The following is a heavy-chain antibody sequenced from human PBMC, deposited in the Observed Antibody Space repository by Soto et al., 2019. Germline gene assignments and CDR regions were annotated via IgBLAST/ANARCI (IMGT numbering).Heavy chain of an antibody. Sequence: QVQLVQSGAEVKKPGASVKVSCKASGYTFTSYYMHWVRQAPGQGLEWMGIINPSGGSTSYAQKFQSRXTMXRXKSTSTVYMELSSLRAEDTAVYCGARVVGCGEPRDYWGQGTLVTVSS. CDR2: INPSGGST. D-gene: IGHD3-10*01. J-gene: IGHJ4*02. CDR1: GYTFTSYY. V-gene: IGHV1-46*01. CDR3: ARVVGCGEPRDY.